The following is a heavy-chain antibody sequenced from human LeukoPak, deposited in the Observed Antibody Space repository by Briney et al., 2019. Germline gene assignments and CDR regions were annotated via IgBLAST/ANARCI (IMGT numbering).Heavy chain of an antibody. V-gene: IGHV3-48*03. CDR2: ISSSGSTI. D-gene: IGHD2-8*02. CDR3: ATYRQVLLPFES. Sequence: GGSLRLSCAASGFTFSSYEMNWVRQAPGKGVEWVSYISSSGSTIYYADSVRGRFTISRDNSKSTLSLQMNSLRAEDTAIYYCATYRQVLLPFESWGQGTLVTVSS. CDR1: GFTFSSYE. J-gene: IGHJ4*02.